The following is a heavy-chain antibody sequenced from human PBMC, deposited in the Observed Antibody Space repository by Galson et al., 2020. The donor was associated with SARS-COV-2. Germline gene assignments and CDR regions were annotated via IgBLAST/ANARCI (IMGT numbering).Heavy chain of an antibody. CDR3: ANLDVTMKL. D-gene: IGHD3-22*01. Sequence: GGSLRLSCAGSGFIFSHFGMSWVRQAPGKGLEWVSGISGGGHDTFYAEFVKGRFTISRDNSKNTLYLQLNSLRVEDTAIYYCANLDVTMKLGGQGTLVTVSS. V-gene: IGHV3-23*01. J-gene: IGHJ4*02. CDR2: ISGGGHDT. CDR1: GFIFSHFG.